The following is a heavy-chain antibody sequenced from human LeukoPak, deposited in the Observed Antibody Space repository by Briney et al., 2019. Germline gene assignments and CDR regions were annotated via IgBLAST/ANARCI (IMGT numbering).Heavy chain of an antibody. D-gene: IGHD3-22*01. CDR3: ARDVGIYDSSGYYPRDY. Sequence: GASVKVSCKASGYTFTSYGISWVRQAPGQGLEWMGWISAYNGNTNYAQKLQGRVTMTTDTSTSTAHMELRSLRSDDTAVYYCARDVGIYDSSGYYPRDYWGQGTLVTVSS. V-gene: IGHV1-18*01. J-gene: IGHJ4*02. CDR2: ISAYNGNT. CDR1: GYTFTSYG.